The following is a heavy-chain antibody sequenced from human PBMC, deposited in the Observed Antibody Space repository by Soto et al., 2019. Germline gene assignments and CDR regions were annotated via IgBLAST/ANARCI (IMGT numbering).Heavy chain of an antibody. CDR1: GDTPSTYA. CDR2: IIPILGRP. CDR3: AILGLDVDS. D-gene: IGHD3-16*01. Sequence: QVQLVQSGAEVQKPGSSVNVSCKASGDTPSTYAISWVRQAPGQGLEWMGGIIPILGRPNYAQRFQGRSTISADTSTRTTYMELNSVTSDDTAVFYCAILGLDVDSWGQGTLVIVSS. V-gene: IGHV1-69*14. J-gene: IGHJ4*02.